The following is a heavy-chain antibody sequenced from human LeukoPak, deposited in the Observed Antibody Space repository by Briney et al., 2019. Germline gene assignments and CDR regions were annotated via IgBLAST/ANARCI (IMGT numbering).Heavy chain of an antibody. Sequence: SETLSLTCIVSGASIRSSTYYWGCIRQSPGKGLEWIASVHHSGSTYDNPSLKCRVTISVDTSKNHFSLKLTSVSAADPAVYYCARRSTVAGRGRFDPWGQGTLVTVSS. V-gene: IGHV4-39*02. CDR3: ARRSTVAGRGRFDP. CDR1: GASIRSSTYY. J-gene: IGHJ5*02. CDR2: VHHSGST. D-gene: IGHD6-19*01.